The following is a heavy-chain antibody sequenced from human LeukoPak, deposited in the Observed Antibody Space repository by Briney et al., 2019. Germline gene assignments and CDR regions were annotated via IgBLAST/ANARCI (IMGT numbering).Heavy chain of an antibody. CDR3: ARDGMPNSSSWYVSIYYYYYYMDV. CDR1: GYTFTSYA. Sequence: ASVKVSCKASGYTFTSYAMNWVRQAPGQGLEWMGWINTNTGNPTYAQGFTGRFVFSLDTSVSTAYLQISSLKAEDTAVYYCARDGMPNSSSWYVSIYYYYYYMDVWGKGTTVTVSS. D-gene: IGHD6-13*01. CDR2: INTNTGNP. V-gene: IGHV7-4-1*02. J-gene: IGHJ6*03.